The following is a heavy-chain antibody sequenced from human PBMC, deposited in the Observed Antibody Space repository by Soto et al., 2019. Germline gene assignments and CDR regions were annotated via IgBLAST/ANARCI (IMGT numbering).Heavy chain of an antibody. J-gene: IGHJ4*02. Sequence: ASVKVSCKASGYTFTSYGISWLRQSPGQGLEWMGWISAYNGNTNYAQKLQGRVTMTTDTSTSTAYMELRSLRSDDTAVYYCAREDSYDSSGYYTLRVFDYWGQGTLVTVSS. CDR2: ISAYNGNT. CDR1: GYTFTSYG. D-gene: IGHD3-22*01. V-gene: IGHV1-18*04. CDR3: AREDSYDSSGYYTLRVFDY.